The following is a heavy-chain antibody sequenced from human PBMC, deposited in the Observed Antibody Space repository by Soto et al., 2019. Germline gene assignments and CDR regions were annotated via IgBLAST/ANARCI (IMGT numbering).Heavy chain of an antibody. CDR3: AGCSGGDCDQNYGMDV. Sequence: EVHLVESGGGLVKPGGSLRLSCAVSGFTFSSCTMNWVRQAPGKGLEWVSSISPSTSHIYYADSVKGRFTISRDNAKNSLLLQLNSPRAEGTAVYYCAGCSGGDCDQNYGMDVWGQGTTVTVSS. J-gene: IGHJ6*02. V-gene: IGHV3-21*01. D-gene: IGHD2-21*02. CDR2: ISPSTSHI. CDR1: GFTFSSCT.